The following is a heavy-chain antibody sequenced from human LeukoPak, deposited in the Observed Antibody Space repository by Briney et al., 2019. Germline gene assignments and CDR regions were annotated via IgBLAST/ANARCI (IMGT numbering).Heavy chain of an antibody. CDR1: GYSFTCYW. Sequence: PGEPLKISCKAAGYSFTCYWIGWVRQMPGKGLEWMGIIYTDDSDTRYSPSFQGQVTMSAGKSISTAYLQWSSLRASDTAMYYCARRVRVVGATDYFDYWGQGTLVTVSS. CDR3: ARRVRVVGATDYFDY. D-gene: IGHD1-26*01. CDR2: IYTDDSDT. V-gene: IGHV5-51*01. J-gene: IGHJ4*02.